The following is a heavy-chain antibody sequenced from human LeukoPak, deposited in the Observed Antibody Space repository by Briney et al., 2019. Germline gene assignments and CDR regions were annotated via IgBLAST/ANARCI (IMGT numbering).Heavy chain of an antibody. CDR1: GFTFSSYW. J-gene: IGHJ5*02. CDR2: INSDGSST. V-gene: IGHV3-74*01. CDR3: ARVLSIAAAGSWVNWFDP. D-gene: IGHD6-13*01. Sequence: GGSLRLSCAASGFTFSSYWRHWVRQAPGKGLVWVSRINSDGSSTSYADSVKGRFTISRDNAKNTLYLQMNSLRAEDTAVYYCARVLSIAAAGSWVNWFDPWGQGTLVTVSS.